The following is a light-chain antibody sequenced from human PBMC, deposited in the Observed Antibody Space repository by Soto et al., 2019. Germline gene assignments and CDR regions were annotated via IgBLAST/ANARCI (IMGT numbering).Light chain of an antibody. CDR1: SSDVGGHNF. J-gene: IGLJ2*01. Sequence: QSVLTQPASVSGSPGQSITISCTATSSDVGGHNFVSWYQHHPGKAPKLMIYDVSNRSSGVSNRFSGSKSGYTASLTISGLQAEDEADYYCSSYTTSGTLGVFGGGTKVTVL. CDR3: SSYTTSGTLGV. CDR2: DVS. V-gene: IGLV2-14*03.